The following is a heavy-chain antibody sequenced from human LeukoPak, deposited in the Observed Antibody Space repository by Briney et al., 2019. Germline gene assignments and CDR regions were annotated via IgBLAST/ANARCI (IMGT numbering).Heavy chain of an antibody. D-gene: IGHD6-13*01. CDR1: GFTFSSYG. CDR2: ISYDGSNK. J-gene: IGHJ3*02. Sequence: PGRSLRLSCAASGFTFSSYGMHWVRPAPGKGLEWVAVISYDGSNKNYADSVKGRFTISRDNAKNSLYLQMNSLRAEDTAVYYCARDLIAAAGTRGDAFDIWGQGTMVTVSS. CDR3: ARDLIAAAGTRGDAFDI. V-gene: IGHV3-30*03.